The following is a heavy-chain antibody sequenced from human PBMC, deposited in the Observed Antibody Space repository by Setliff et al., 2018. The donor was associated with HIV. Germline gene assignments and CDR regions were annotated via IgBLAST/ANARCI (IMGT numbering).Heavy chain of an antibody. V-gene: IGHV1-18*01. J-gene: IGHJ4*02. CDR2: ISAYNGNT. CDR3: ARTQYRTTWPGNY. CDR1: GYTFTSYG. D-gene: IGHD6-13*01. Sequence: GASVKVSCKASGYTFTSYGISWVRQAPGQGLEWMGWISAYNGNTNYAEKLQGRVTITTDTSTSTGYMELRSLRPDDTAVYYCARTQYRTTWPGNYWGQGTLVTVSS.